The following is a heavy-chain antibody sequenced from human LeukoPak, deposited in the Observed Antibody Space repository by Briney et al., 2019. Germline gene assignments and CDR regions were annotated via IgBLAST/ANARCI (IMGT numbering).Heavy chain of an antibody. J-gene: IGHJ6*02. CDR1: GFTFSSYA. V-gene: IGHV3-23*01. CDR2: ISGSGGST. D-gene: IGHD1-26*01. Sequence: RGSLRLSCAASGFTFSSYAMSWVRQAPGKGLDLVSAISGSGGSTYYADSVKGRFTISRDNSKNTLYLQMNSLRAEDTAVYYCAKIVGDLPYYYYGTDVWGQGTTVTVSS. CDR3: AKIVGDLPYYYYGTDV.